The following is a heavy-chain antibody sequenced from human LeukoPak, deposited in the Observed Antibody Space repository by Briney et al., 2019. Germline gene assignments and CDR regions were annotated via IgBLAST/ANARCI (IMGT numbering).Heavy chain of an antibody. CDR2: IRYDGSNK. V-gene: IGHV3-30*02. CDR1: GFTFSSYG. D-gene: IGHD2-2*01. J-gene: IGHJ4*02. CDR3: AKASRIVVVPAAMDY. Sequence: GGSLRLSCAASGFTFSSYGMHWVRQAPGKGLEWVAFIRYDGSNKYYADSVKGRFTISRDNSKNTLYLQMNSLRAEDTAMYYCAKASRIVVVPAAMDYWGQGTLVTVSS.